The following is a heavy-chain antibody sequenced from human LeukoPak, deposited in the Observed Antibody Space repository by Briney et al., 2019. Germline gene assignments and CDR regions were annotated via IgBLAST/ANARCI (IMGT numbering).Heavy chain of an antibody. CDR1: GYTFTGYY. J-gene: IGHJ4*02. D-gene: IGHD2-21*02. CDR3: ARPYCGGDCNFDY. Sequence: ASVKVSCKASGYTFTGYYMYWVRQAPGQGLEWIGRINPNNAGTNYAQKFQGRVTMTRDTSSSTAYMELSRLRSDDTAVYYCARPYCGGDCNFDYWGQGTLVTVSS. V-gene: IGHV1-2*06. CDR2: INPNNAGT.